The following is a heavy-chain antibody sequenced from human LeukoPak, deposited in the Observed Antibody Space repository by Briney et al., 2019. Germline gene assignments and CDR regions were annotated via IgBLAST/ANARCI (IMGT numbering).Heavy chain of an antibody. CDR1: GFTVSSNY. Sequence: GGSLRLSCAASGFTVSSNYMSWVRQSPGKGLEWVSVIYSGGNTFYADSVKGRFTISRDNSKNTVYLQMNNLRAEDTAVYYCARHPVAGAYSGQGTLVTVSS. CDR2: IYSGGNT. CDR3: ARHPVAGAY. V-gene: IGHV3-53*01. D-gene: IGHD6-19*01. J-gene: IGHJ4*02.